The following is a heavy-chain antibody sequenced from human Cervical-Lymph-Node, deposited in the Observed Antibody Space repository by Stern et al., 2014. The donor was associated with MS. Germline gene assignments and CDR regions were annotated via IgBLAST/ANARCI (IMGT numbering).Heavy chain of an antibody. Sequence: VQLEESGPGLVKPSQTLSLTCTVSGGSISRGGYFWSWIRQHPGKGLEWIGFIYHRGTPSSSRTLKSRVTISVEPSKNQFPLTLNAGTAADTAVYYCARKGAIVPAAIENWFDSWGQGILVTVSS. D-gene: IGHD2-2*01. CDR1: GGSISRGGYF. CDR2: IYHRGTP. CDR3: ARKGAIVPAAIENWFDS. J-gene: IGHJ5*01. V-gene: IGHV4-31*03.